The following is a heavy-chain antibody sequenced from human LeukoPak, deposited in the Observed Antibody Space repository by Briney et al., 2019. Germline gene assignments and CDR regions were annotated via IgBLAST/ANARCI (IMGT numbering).Heavy chain of an antibody. Sequence: GGSLRLSCAASGFTFSSYWMSWVRQAPGKGLEWVANIKQDGSEKYYVDSVEGRFTISRDNSKNTLYLQMNSLRAEDTAVYYCAKVEIAAARDYWGQGTLVTVSS. CDR3: AKVEIAAARDY. V-gene: IGHV3-7*03. CDR1: GFTFSSYW. D-gene: IGHD6-13*01. CDR2: IKQDGSEK. J-gene: IGHJ4*02.